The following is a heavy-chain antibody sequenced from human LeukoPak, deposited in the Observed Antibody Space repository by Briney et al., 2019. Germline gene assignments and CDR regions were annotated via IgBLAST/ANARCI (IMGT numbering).Heavy chain of an antibody. V-gene: IGHV4-34*01. CDR2: INHSGST. D-gene: IGHD4-11*01. J-gene: IGHJ5*02. CDR3: ARGYYDYSNWFDP. CDR1: GGSFSGYY. Sequence: SETLSLTCAVYGGSFSGYYWSWIRQPPGKGLEWIGEINHSGSTNHNPSLKSRVTISVDTSKNQFSLKLSSVTAADTAVYYCARGYYDYSNWFDPWGQGTLVTVSS.